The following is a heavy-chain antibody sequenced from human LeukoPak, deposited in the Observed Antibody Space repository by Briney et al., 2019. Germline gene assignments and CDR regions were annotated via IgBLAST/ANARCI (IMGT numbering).Heavy chain of an antibody. J-gene: IGHJ6*03. D-gene: IGHD2-15*01. Sequence: PGGSLRLSCAASGFTFSSYAMSWVRQAPGKGLEWVSAISGSGGSTYYADSVKGRFTISRDNSKNTLYLQINSLRAEDTAVYYCAKAPSARYHYYMDVWGKGTTVTVSS. V-gene: IGHV3-23*01. CDR1: GFTFSSYA. CDR2: ISGSGGST. CDR3: AKAPSARYHYYMDV.